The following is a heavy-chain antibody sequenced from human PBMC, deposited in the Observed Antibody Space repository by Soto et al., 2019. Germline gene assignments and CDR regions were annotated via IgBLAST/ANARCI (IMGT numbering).Heavy chain of an antibody. D-gene: IGHD3-10*01. CDR2: INHTGST. CDR1: GGSFSGYY. J-gene: IGHJ4*02. Sequence: QAHLQQWGAGQLKPSETLSLTCAVYGGSFSGYYWSWIRQPPGKGLEWIGEINHTGSTNYSPSLKSRVALSLDTSKNQFSLKLSSVSAADTAVYYCAAFHVLIWFGESPDRHLQDWGQGTMVTISS. V-gene: IGHV4-34*01. CDR3: AAFHVLIWFGESPDRHLQD.